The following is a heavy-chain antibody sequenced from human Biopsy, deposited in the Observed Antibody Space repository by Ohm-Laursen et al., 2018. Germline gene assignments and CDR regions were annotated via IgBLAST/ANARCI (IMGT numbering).Heavy chain of an antibody. D-gene: IGHD4-11*01. CDR2: IYYNVMT. V-gene: IGHV4-59*02. CDR3: ARDSGILNYGNFKYYHYYGMDV. J-gene: IGHJ6*02. CDR1: GDSVTKYY. Sequence: TLSLTCTVSGDSVTKYYWSWICQPPGKGLEWIGHIYYNVMTTYNSSLQSRVSISVDTSRDQVSLTLSSVTAADTAVYYCARDSGILNYGNFKYYHYYGMDVWGQGTKVTVSS.